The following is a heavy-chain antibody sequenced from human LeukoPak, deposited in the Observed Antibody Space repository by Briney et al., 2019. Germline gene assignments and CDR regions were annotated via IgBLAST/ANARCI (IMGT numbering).Heavy chain of an antibody. CDR3: ATDFYDARDH. V-gene: IGHV3-15*01. CDR2: IQSSTNGAIV. Sequence: GGSLRLSCAASGFTFSNTWMTWVRQALGKGLEWIGRIQSSTNGAIVEYAAPVKGRFTISRDDSKNTLYLQMNSLTAEDTAFYYCATDFYDARDHWGQGTLVTVSS. CDR1: GFTFSNTW. J-gene: IGHJ4*02. D-gene: IGHD5/OR15-5a*01.